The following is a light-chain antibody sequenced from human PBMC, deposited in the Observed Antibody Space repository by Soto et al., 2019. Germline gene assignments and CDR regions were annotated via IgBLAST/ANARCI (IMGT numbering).Light chain of an antibody. CDR1: QTITSSY. Sequence: IVLTQSPGTLSLSPGERATLSCRASQTITSSYLAWYQQKPGQAPRLLIYGASNRATAIPDRFSGSGSGTDFTLTISRLEPEDFAVYYCQQNDDSPGTFGQGNKVEIK. V-gene: IGKV3-20*01. CDR2: GAS. J-gene: IGKJ1*01. CDR3: QQNDDSPGT.